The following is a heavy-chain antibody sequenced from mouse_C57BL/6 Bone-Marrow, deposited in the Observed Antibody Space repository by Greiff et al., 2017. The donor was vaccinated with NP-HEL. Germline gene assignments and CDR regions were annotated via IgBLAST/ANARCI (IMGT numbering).Heavy chain of an antibody. CDR1: GFTFSSYG. D-gene: IGHD1-1*01. CDR3: ARHYYGSSWYYYAMDY. Sequence: EVKVVESGGDLVKPGGSLKLSCAASGFTFSSYGMSWVRQTPDKRLEWVATISSGGSYTYYPDSVKGRFTISRDNAKNTLYLQMSSLKSEDTAMYYCARHYYGSSWYYYAMDYWGQGTSVTVSS. CDR2: ISSGGSYT. J-gene: IGHJ4*01. V-gene: IGHV5-6*01.